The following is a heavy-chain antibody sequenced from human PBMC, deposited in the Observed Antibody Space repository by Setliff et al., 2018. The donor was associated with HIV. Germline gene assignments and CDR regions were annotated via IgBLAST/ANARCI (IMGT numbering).Heavy chain of an antibody. V-gene: IGHV1-3*04. CDR2: INIANGKT. Sequence: GASVKVSCKASGYSFSRSWVQWVRQASGQGLEWMGWINIANGKTQYSQKFRGRVTFNRDISANTAYLDLNSLKSEDSALYYCARDLSYTANWEFDFWGQGTLVTVSS. D-gene: IGHD3-16*01. J-gene: IGHJ4*02. CDR1: GYSFSRSW. CDR3: ARDLSYTANWEFDF.